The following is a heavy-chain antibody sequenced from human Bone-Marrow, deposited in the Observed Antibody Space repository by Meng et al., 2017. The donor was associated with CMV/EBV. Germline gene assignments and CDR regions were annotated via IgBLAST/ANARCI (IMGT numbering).Heavy chain of an antibody. J-gene: IGHJ4*02. Sequence: SETLSLTCAVYRGPFNGFSWSWIRQPPGKGLEWIGEINHSGSTNYNPPLKSRVTISIDTSKNQFSLELRSLTAADTAVYYCARGSVVTPLDYWGQGKLVTVSS. CDR1: RGPFNGFS. D-gene: IGHD4-23*01. CDR2: INHSGST. V-gene: IGHV4-34*01. CDR3: ARGSVVTPLDY.